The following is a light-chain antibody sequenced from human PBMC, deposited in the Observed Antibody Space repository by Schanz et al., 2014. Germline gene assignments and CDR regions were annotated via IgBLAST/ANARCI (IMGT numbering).Light chain of an antibody. V-gene: IGLV1-44*01. CDR2: NSD. CDR3: AAWDDSLDAYV. Sequence: QSVLTQPPSVSGAPGQRVTISCTGSSSNIGAGFDVHWYQQFPGTAPKLLIHNSDQRPSGVPDRFSASKSGTSASLAISGLQSEDEADYYCAAWDDSLDAYVFGSGTKVTVL. J-gene: IGLJ1*01. CDR1: SSNIGAGFD.